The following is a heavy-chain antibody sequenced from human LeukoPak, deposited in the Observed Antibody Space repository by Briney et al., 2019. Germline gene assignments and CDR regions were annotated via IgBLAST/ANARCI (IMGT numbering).Heavy chain of an antibody. D-gene: IGHD3-22*01. J-gene: IGHJ4*02. CDR3: ARGYFYFDY. Sequence: GKSLKISCKGSGYSFTNYWIGWVRQMPGKGLEWMGIIYPGDSHPRYSPSFQGQVTISADKSISTAHLQWSSLKASDTAMYYCARGYFYFDYWGQGTLVTVSS. CDR2: IYPGDSHP. CDR1: GYSFTNYW. V-gene: IGHV5-51*01.